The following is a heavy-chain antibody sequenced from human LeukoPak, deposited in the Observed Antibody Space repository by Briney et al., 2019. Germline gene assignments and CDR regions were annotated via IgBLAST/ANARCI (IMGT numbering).Heavy chain of an antibody. Sequence: GGSLRLSCAASGFTVSNNYMSWVRQAPGKGLEWVSVIYSGGSTYYADSVKGRFTISRDNSKNTLYLQMNSLRAGDTAVYYCARYNLTSTFEYWGQGTLVTVSS. V-gene: IGHV3-66*01. CDR3: ARYNLTSTFEY. J-gene: IGHJ4*02. CDR1: GFTVSNNY. D-gene: IGHD1-1*01. CDR2: IYSGGST.